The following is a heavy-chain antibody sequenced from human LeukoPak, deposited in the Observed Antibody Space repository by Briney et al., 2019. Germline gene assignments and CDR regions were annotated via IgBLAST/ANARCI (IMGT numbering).Heavy chain of an antibody. D-gene: IGHD3-3*01. V-gene: IGHV3-11*01. CDR3: AREATISS. CDR2: ISPSGSNT. CDR1: GFTFSNFW. Sequence: TGGSLRLSCSASGFTFSNFWMNWIRQTPGKGLEWVSYISPSGSNTYYADSVKGRFTISRDNAKNSLYLQMNSLRAEDTAVYYCAREATISSWGQGTPVTVSS. J-gene: IGHJ4*02.